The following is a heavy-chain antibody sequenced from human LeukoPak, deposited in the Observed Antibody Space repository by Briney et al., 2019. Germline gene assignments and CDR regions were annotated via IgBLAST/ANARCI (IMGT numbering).Heavy chain of an antibody. J-gene: IGHJ6*02. CDR3: ARTVAGGGFYYYYGIDV. D-gene: IGHD6-19*01. CDR2: IYYSGST. Sequence: SQTLSLTCTVSGGSLSSGGYYWSWIRQHPGKGLEWIGYIYYSGSTYYNPSLKSRVTISVDTSKNQFSLKRSSVTAADTAVYYCARTVAGGGFYYYYGIDVWGQGTTVAVSS. CDR1: GGSLSSGGYY. V-gene: IGHV4-31*03.